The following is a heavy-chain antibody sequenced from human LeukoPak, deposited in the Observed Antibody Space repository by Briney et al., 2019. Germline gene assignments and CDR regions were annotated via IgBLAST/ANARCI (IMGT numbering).Heavy chain of an antibody. CDR2: ISYDGSNK. V-gene: IGHV3-30*18. Sequence: PGGSLRLSCAASGFTFSSYGMHWVRQAPGKGLEWGAVISYDGSNKYYADSVKGRFTISRDNSKNTLYLQMNSLRAEDTAVYYCAKDLYDSSGYYSLGVDYWGQGTLVTVSS. J-gene: IGHJ4*02. D-gene: IGHD3-22*01. CDR1: GFTFSSYG. CDR3: AKDLYDSSGYYSLGVDY.